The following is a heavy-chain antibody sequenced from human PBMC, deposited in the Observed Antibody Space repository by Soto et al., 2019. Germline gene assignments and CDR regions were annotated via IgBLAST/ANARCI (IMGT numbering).Heavy chain of an antibody. CDR1: GGTFSSYT. V-gene: IGHV1-69*02. CDR3: ARAIAGGYGYTTLDY. D-gene: IGHD5-18*01. J-gene: IGHJ4*02. CDR2: IIPILGIA. Sequence: GASVKVSCKASGGTFSSYTISWVRQAPGQGLEWMGRIIPILGIANYAQKFQGRVTITADKSTSTAYMDLRSLRSDDTAVYYCARAIAGGYGYTTLDYWGQGTLVTVSS.